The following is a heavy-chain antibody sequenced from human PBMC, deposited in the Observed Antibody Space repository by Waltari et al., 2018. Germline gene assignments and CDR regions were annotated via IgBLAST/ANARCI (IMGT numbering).Heavy chain of an antibody. V-gene: IGHV1-8*03. CDR3: ARGVPGGAAFDY. D-gene: IGHD1-26*01. Sequence: QVQLVQSGAEVKKPGASVKVSCKASGYTFTSYDLNWVRQATGQGLGWVGWMNPNSGNTGYAQKFQGRVTITRNTSISTAYMELGSLRAEDTAVYYCARGVPGGAAFDYWGQGTLVTVSS. J-gene: IGHJ4*02. CDR2: MNPNSGNT. CDR1: GYTFTSYD.